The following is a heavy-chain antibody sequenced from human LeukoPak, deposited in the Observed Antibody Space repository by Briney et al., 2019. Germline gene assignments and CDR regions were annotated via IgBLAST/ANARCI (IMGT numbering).Heavy chain of an antibody. J-gene: IGHJ6*02. V-gene: IGHV3-53*01. D-gene: IGHD5-12*01. Sequence: GGSLRLSCAASGFTVSSNYMSWVRQAPGPGLEWVSVIYSGGSTYYADSVKGRFTISRDNSKNTLYLQMNSLRAEDTAVYYCARNGGYDSEYFYGMDVWGQGTTVTVSS. CDR1: GFTVSSNY. CDR3: ARNGGYDSEYFYGMDV. CDR2: IYSGGST.